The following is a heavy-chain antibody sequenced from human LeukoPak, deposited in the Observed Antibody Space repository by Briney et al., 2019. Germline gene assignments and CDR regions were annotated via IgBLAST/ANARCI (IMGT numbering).Heavy chain of an antibody. J-gene: IGHJ3*02. CDR1: GYTFTDYY. D-gene: IGHD3-22*01. V-gene: IGHV1-2*02. CDR3: AREYYDSSGLKHAFDI. CDR2: IDPDSGGT. Sequence: ASVTVSYKTSGYTFTDYYMHWVRQAAGQAREWMGCIDPDSGGTNYPQRFQGRVTVTRDTSISTAYMELSRLRFDDTAVYYCAREYYDSSGLKHAFDIWGQGTMVTVSS.